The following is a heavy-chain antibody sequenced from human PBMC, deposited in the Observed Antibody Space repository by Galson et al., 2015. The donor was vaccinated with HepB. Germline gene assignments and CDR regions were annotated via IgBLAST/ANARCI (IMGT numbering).Heavy chain of an antibody. Sequence: SLRLSCAASGFTFSSYWMHWVRQAPGKGLVWVSRIYGSGSTHYADSVKGRFTISRDKSKNTLYLQMNSLRADDTAVYYCAGSGSRAYYYGMDVWGQGTTVTVSS. CDR3: AGSGSRAYYYGMDV. CDR1: GFTFSSYW. V-gene: IGHV3-53*01. J-gene: IGHJ6*02. CDR2: IYGSGST. D-gene: IGHD3-10*01.